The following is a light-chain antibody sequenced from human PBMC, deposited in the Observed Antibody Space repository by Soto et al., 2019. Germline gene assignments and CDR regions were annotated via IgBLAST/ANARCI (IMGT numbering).Light chain of an antibody. CDR2: KAS. J-gene: IGKJ1*01. Sequence: IQITQSPSTLSGSVGDRVTITCRASQTISSWLAWYQQKPGKAPKLLIYKASTLKSGVPSRFSGSGSGTDFTLTISCLQSEDFAPYYCQQYYSYPRTFCQGTKVDIK. V-gene: IGKV1-5*03. CDR1: QTISSW. CDR3: QQYYSYPRT.